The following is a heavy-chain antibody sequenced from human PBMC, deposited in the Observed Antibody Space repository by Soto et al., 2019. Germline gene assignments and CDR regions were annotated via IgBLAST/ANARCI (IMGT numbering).Heavy chain of an antibody. V-gene: IGHV3-30-3*01. D-gene: IGHD5-18*01. J-gene: IGHJ4*01. CDR1: GFTFSSYA. CDR2: ISYDGSNK. CDR3: ARETERYSYGLEADY. Sequence: QVQLVESGGGVVQPGRSLRLSCAASGFTFSSYAMHWVRQAPGKGLEWLAVISYDGSNKYYADSVKGRFTISRDNSKNTLYLQMHSLRAEDTAVYYCARETERYSYGLEADYWGHGTLVTVSS.